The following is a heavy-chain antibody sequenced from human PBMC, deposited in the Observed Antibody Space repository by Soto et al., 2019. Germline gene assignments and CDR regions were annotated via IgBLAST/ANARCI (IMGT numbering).Heavy chain of an antibody. J-gene: IGHJ5*02. Sequence: ASGKGSCKVSGYTLTELSMHWVRQAPGKGLGWMGGFDPEDGETIYEQKYQGRVTMTEDTSTDTAYMDLSSLRSDDTAVYYCATYNSGWYAQPWFAPWGQGTLVTV. D-gene: IGHD6-19*01. CDR2: FDPEDGET. CDR3: ATYNSGWYAQPWFAP. V-gene: IGHV1-24*01. CDR1: GYTLTELS.